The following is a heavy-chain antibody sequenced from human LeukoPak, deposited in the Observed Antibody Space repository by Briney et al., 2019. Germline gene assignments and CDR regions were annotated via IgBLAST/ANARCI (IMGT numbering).Heavy chain of an antibody. V-gene: IGHV4-59*01. D-gene: IGHD4-17*01. CDR3: ARVGSLTTFD. J-gene: IGHJ4*01. CDR1: GGSISTYY. Sequence: SETLSLTCTVSGGSISTYYWTWIRQSPGKGLEWIGYTQYRGYADYSPSLQFRVTISVDTSNNQCSLRLSSVTAADTAVYYCARVGSLTTFDWGQGTLVTVSS. CDR2: TQYRGYA.